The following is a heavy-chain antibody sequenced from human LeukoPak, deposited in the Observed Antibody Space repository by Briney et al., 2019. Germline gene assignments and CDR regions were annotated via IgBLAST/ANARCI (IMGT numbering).Heavy chain of an antibody. CDR3: ARVKLRYFDWLSHFDY. V-gene: IGHV4-34*01. Sequence: SETLSLTCAVYGGSFSGYYWRWIRQPPGKGVEWIGEINHSGSTNYNPSLKSRVTISVDTSKNQFSLKLSSVTAADTAVYYCARVKLRYFDWLSHFDYWGQGTLVTVSS. J-gene: IGHJ4*02. CDR2: INHSGST. D-gene: IGHD3-9*01. CDR1: GGSFSGYY.